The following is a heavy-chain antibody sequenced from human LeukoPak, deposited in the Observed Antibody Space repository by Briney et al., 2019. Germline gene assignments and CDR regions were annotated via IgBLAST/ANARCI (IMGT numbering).Heavy chain of an antibody. D-gene: IGHD1-26*01. V-gene: IGHV1-2*02. CDR3: ASVAYGGIVGALDAFDI. J-gene: IGHJ3*02. Sequence: ASVKVSCKASGYTFTGYYMHWVRQAPGQGLEWMGWINPNSGGTNYAQKFQGRVTMTRDTSISTAYMELSRLRSDDTAVYYCASVAYGGIVGALDAFDIWGRGTMVTVSS. CDR1: GYTFTGYY. CDR2: INPNSGGT.